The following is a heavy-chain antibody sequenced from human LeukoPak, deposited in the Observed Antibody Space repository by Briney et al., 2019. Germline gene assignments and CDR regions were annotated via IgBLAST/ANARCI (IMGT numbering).Heavy chain of an antibody. D-gene: IGHD2-2*01. CDR2: IYFSGSI. CDR1: GGSISTYY. V-gene: IGHV4-59*01. J-gene: IGHJ6*03. Sequence: SETLSLTCTVSGGSISTYYWNWIRQPPGKGLEWIGYIYFSGSINYNRSLKSRVTISVDTSKNQLSLKLSSVTAADTAVYYCARWYCSSNTCYHMDVWGKGTTVTVSS. CDR3: ARWYCSSNTCYHMDV.